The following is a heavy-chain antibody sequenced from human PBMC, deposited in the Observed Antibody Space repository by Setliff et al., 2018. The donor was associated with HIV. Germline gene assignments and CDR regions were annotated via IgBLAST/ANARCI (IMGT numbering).Heavy chain of an antibody. Sequence: SVKVSCKASGGTFNNYAISWVRQAPGQGLEWMGGIIPIFGTADNAQKFQGRITITTDESTSTAYMELSSLRSEDTAVYSCARERRYCSGGSCSKFFDYWGQGMLVTVS. CDR1: GGTFNNYA. CDR3: ARERRYCSGGSCSKFFDY. D-gene: IGHD2-15*01. J-gene: IGHJ4*02. V-gene: IGHV1-69*05. CDR2: IIPIFGTA.